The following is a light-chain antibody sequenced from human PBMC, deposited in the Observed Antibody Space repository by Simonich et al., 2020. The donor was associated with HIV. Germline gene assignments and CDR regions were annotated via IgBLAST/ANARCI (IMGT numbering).Light chain of an antibody. CDR1: QTVSSY. J-gene: IGKJ4*01. Sequence: EIVLTQSPATLSLSPGERATLSCRASQTVSSYLAWDQPKPVQAPRLIIYDASNSATGSPARFSSSASGPDFTLTISSREPEDVAVYYCQQRSNWPPLTFGGWTKVVIK. CDR3: QQRSNWPPLT. CDR2: DAS. V-gene: IGKV3-11*01.